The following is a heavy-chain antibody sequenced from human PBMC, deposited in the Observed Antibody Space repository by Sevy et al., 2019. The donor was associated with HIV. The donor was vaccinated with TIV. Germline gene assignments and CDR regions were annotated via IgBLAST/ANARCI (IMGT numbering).Heavy chain of an antibody. V-gene: IGHV3-30*18. Sequence: GGSLRLSCAASGFTFSSYGMHWVRQAPGKGLEWVAVISYDGSNKYYAHSVKGRFTISRDNSKNTLYLQMNSLRAEDTAVYYCAKDYGYCSGGSCSSIDYWGQGTLVTVSS. CDR2: ISYDGSNK. D-gene: IGHD2-15*01. CDR1: GFTFSSYG. J-gene: IGHJ4*02. CDR3: AKDYGYCSGGSCSSIDY.